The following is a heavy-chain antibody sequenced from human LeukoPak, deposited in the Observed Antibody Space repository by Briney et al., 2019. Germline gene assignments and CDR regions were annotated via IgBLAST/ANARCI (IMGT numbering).Heavy chain of an antibody. J-gene: IGHJ5*02. CDR3: ARSSIAARRVNWFDP. V-gene: IGHV4-38-2*02. D-gene: IGHD6-6*01. CDR2: IYHSGST. CDR1: GYSISSGYY. Sequence: SETLSPTCTVSGYSISSGYYWGWIRQPPGKGLEWIGSIYHSGSTYYNPSLKSRVTISVDTSKNQFSLKLSSVTAADTAVYYCARSSIAARRVNWFDPWGQGTLVTVSS.